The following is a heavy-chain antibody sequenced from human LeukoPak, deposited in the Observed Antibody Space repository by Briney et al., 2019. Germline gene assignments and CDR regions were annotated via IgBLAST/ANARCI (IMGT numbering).Heavy chain of an antibody. Sequence: ASVKVSCKASGYTFTGYCMHWVRQAPGQGLEWMGWINPNSGGTNYAQKFQGRVTMTRDTSISTAYMELSRLRSDDTAVYYCARGEAFTMIVVAKYWYFDLWGRGTLVTVSS. J-gene: IGHJ2*01. V-gene: IGHV1-2*02. D-gene: IGHD3-22*01. CDR3: ARGEAFTMIVVAKYWYFDL. CDR1: GYTFTGYC. CDR2: INPNSGGT.